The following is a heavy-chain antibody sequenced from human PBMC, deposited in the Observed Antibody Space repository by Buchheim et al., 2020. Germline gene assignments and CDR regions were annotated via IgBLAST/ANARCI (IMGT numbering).Heavy chain of an antibody. CDR1: GGSISSSGYY. CDR2: IYYSGSA. J-gene: IGHJ4*02. D-gene: IGHD1-26*01. CDR3: ARVGGSYNYLDY. V-gene: IGHV4-39*07. Sequence: QLQLQESGPGLVKPSVTLSLTCTVSGGSISSSGYYWGWIRQPPGKGLEWIGSIYYSGSAYYNPSLKSRVTILVDTSTNQFSLKLSSVTAADTAVYYCARVGGSYNYLDYWGQGTL.